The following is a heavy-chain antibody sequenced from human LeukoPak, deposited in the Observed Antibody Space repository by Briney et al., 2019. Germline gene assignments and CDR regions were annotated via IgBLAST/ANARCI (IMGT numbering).Heavy chain of an antibody. D-gene: IGHD6-13*01. CDR2: MYYSGST. Sequence: KSSETLSLTCTVSNGSISSRSYYWGWIRQSPGKGLEWIGSMYYSGSTYYKRSLKSRVTISVDTSKNQFSLKLSSVTAEDTAVYYCARVPQQLVRYYYYYYMDVWGKGTTVTVSS. V-gene: IGHV4-39*07. CDR1: NGSISSRSYY. J-gene: IGHJ6*03. CDR3: ARVPQQLVRYYYYYYMDV.